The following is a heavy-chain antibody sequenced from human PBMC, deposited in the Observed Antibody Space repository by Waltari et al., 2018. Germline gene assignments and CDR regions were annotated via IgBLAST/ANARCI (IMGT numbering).Heavy chain of an antibody. CDR2: INPNTGNP. D-gene: IGHD5-12*01. CDR3: ARDEYSGYDYYFDY. CDR1: GYTFTSYA. V-gene: IGHV7-4-1*02. J-gene: IGHJ4*02. Sequence: QVQLVQSGSELKKPGASVKVSCKASGYTFTSYAMNWVRQAPGQGLEWMGWINPNTGNPTDAQGCTGRFVFSLDTSVSTAYLQISSLKAEDTAVYYCARDEYSGYDYYFDYWGQGTLVTVSS.